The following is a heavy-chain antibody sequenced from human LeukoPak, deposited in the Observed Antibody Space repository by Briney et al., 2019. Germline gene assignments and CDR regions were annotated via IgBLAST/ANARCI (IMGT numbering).Heavy chain of an antibody. V-gene: IGHV3-48*03. Sequence: GGSLRLSCAVSGFTFSSYEMNWVRQAPGEGLEWVSYISGRGSSIYYADSVKGRFTTSRDNPKNSLYLQMNSVGAEDTAIYYCVREYASSSGNVFDYWGPGTLVTVSS. CDR1: GFTFSSYE. D-gene: IGHD6-6*01. J-gene: IGHJ4*02. CDR2: ISGRGSSI. CDR3: VREYASSSGNVFDY.